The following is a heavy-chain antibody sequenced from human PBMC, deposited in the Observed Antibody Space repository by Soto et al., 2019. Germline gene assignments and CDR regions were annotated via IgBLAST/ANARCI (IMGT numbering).Heavy chain of an antibody. CDR1: DFDFSSYG. CDR2: SSYDGRET. D-gene: IGHD3-10*01. Sequence: GGSLRLSCAASDFDFSSYGIHWVRQAPGKGLEWVAASSYDGRETFYADSAKGRFTVSKEMSKNTAFLQMNALRHEDTAVYFCARDSGWPILNFDNWGQGTPVTVSS. J-gene: IGHJ4*02. CDR3: ARDSGWPILNFDN. V-gene: IGHV3-30*03.